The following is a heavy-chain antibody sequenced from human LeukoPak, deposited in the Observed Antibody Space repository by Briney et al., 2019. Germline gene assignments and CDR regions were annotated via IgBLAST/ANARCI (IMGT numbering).Heavy chain of an antibody. Sequence: PGGSLRLSCAASGFTFSIYGMSWARQAPGKGLEWLSGTSGGGGSTYYADSVEGRFTVSRDNSRNTLYLQMNSLRAEDTAVYYCAKGLAAGIDFDYWGQGTLVTVSS. V-gene: IGHV3-23*01. CDR2: TSGGGGST. CDR1: GFTFSIYG. D-gene: IGHD6-13*01. CDR3: AKGLAAGIDFDY. J-gene: IGHJ4*02.